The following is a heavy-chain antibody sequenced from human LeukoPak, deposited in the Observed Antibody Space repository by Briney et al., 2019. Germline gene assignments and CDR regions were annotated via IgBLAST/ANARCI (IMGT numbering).Heavy chain of an antibody. J-gene: IGHJ4*02. CDR1: GGSISSYY. V-gene: IGHV4-4*09. Sequence: SETLSLTCTVSGGSISSYYWSWIRQPPGKGLEWIGYIYTSGSTNYNPSLKSRVTISVDTSKNQCSLKLSSVTAADTAVYYCARHKYDSSGYDYWGQGTLVTVSS. D-gene: IGHD3-22*01. CDR3: ARHKYDSSGYDY. CDR2: IYTSGST.